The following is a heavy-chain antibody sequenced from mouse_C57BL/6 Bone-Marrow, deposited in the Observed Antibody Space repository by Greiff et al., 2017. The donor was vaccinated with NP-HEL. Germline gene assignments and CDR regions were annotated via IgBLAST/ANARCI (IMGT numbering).Heavy chain of an antibody. CDR2: INPNNGGT. CDR1: GYTFTDYY. D-gene: IGHD2-3*01. Sequence: EVQLQQSGPELVKPGASVKISCKASGYTFTDYYMNWVKQSHGKSLEWIGDINPNNGGTSYNQKFKGKATLTVDKSSSTAYMELRSLTSEDSAVYYCARSDGSLYAMDYWGQGTSVTVSS. J-gene: IGHJ4*01. CDR3: ARSDGSLYAMDY. V-gene: IGHV1-26*01.